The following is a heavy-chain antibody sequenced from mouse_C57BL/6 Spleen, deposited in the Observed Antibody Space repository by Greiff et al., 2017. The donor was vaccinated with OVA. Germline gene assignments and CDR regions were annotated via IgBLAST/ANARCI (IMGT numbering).Heavy chain of an antibody. D-gene: IGHD2-2*01. CDR2: INPGSGGP. CDR3: ARRGWVTYALDY. J-gene: IGHJ4*01. Sequence: VKLMESGAELVRPGTSVKVSCKASGYAFTNYLIAWVKQRPGQGLEWIGAINPGSGGPNYNEKFKGKATMSADKSSSTAYMQISSLTSEDSAVYFCARRGWVTYALDYWGQGTSVTVSS. CDR1: GYAFTNYL. V-gene: IGHV1-54*01.